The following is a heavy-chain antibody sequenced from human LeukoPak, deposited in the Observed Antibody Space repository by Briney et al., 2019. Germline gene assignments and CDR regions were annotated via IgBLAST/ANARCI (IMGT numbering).Heavy chain of an antibody. CDR1: GFAFSRYW. CDR3: AKSGYNRFDY. Sequence: GGSLRLSCAASGFAFSRYWMSWVRQAPGKGLEWVANIKQDGSQKSYVDSVKGRFTISRDNSKNTLYLQMDSLRAEDTAIYYCAKSGYNRFDYWGQGTLVTVSS. V-gene: IGHV3-7*03. D-gene: IGHD5-24*01. CDR2: IKQDGSQK. J-gene: IGHJ4*02.